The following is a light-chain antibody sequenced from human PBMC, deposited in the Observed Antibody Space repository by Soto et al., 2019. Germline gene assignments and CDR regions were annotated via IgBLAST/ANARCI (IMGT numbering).Light chain of an antibody. CDR3: QQNYNTPIT. CDR1: QSISKF. CDR2: AAS. J-gene: IGKJ5*01. Sequence: DFELTQSPSSLSAFVGDRVSISCRASQSISKFLSWYQQRPGTAPKLLIYAASSLESVVPSRFSGSGSGTDFTLTISSLQPEDFATYYCQQNYNTPITFGLGTRLEIK. V-gene: IGKV1-39*01.